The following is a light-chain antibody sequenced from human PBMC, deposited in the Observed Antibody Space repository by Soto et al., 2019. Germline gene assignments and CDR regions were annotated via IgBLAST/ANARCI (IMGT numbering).Light chain of an antibody. V-gene: IGLV1-40*01. CDR1: SSNIGAGYE. J-gene: IGLJ1*01. CDR3: RSYGRSLSVYV. CDR2: ENN. Sequence: QSVLTQPPSVSEAPGQRVTISCTGSSSNIGAGYEAHWYQQVPGTAPKLLIYENNNRPSGVPDRFSASKSGTSASLAITGLQAGDEAEYYCRSYGRSLSVYVFGTGTKLTVL.